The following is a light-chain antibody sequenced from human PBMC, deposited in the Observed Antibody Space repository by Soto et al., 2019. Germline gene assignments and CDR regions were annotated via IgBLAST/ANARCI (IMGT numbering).Light chain of an antibody. V-gene: IGKV1-39*01. CDR2: AAS. Sequence: DIQMTQSPSSLSASVGDRVTITCRASESIARHLNWYQQKPGKAPKLLIYAASSLQNGVPSRFRGGGSGTDFTLTISNLQPDDFATYYCQQGYRALSITSGQGTRLEIK. CDR1: ESIARH. J-gene: IGKJ5*01. CDR3: QQGYRALSIT.